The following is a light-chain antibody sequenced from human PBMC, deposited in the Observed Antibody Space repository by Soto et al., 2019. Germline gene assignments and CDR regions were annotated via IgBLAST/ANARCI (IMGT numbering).Light chain of an antibody. CDR1: QSISSW. J-gene: IGKJ5*01. Sequence: DIQMPQSPSTLSASLGDRFTITCRASQSISSWLAWYQQKPGKAPKLLIYDASSLESGVPSRFSGSGSGTEFTLTISSLQPDDFATYYCHQYYSYSAFAQGARLEIK. V-gene: IGKV1-5*01. CDR3: HQYYSYSA. CDR2: DAS.